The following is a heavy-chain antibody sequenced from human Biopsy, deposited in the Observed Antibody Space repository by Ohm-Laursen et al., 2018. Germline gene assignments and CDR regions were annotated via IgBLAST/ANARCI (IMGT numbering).Heavy chain of an antibody. CDR3: AHSCSWFVVLCPSYYAMDV. D-gene: IGHD2-21*01. CDR2: IYWNGDK. J-gene: IGHJ6*02. Sequence: TQTLTLTCTFSGLSLTTSGVGVSWVRQPPGKALELLALIYWNGDKRYPPSLKSWLTIIKDTSKNQVVLTMTNMDPMDTATYYCAHSCSWFVVLCPSYYAMDVLGQGTTVTVSS. CDR1: GLSLTTSGVG. V-gene: IGHV2-5*01.